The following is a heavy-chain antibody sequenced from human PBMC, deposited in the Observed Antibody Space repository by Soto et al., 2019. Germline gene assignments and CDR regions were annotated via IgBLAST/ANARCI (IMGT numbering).Heavy chain of an antibody. Sequence: ASVKVSCKASGYTFTSYGISWVRQAPGQGLEWMGWISAYNGNTNYAQKLQGRVTMTTDTSTSTAYMELRSLRSDDTAVYYCARGHGLGYSYGPAEYFQHWGQGTLVTVSS. CDR1: GYTFTSYG. CDR3: ARGHGLGYSYGPAEYFQH. V-gene: IGHV1-18*01. J-gene: IGHJ1*01. D-gene: IGHD5-18*01. CDR2: ISAYNGNT.